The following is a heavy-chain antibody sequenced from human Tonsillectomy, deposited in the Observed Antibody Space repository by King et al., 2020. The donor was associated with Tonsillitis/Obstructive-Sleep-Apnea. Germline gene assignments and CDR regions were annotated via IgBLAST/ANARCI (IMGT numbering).Heavy chain of an antibody. CDR1: GFTFSDQY. J-gene: IGHJ4*02. V-gene: IGHV3-72*01. CDR3: ARVRGFSSSYDY. D-gene: IGHD5-12*01. Sequence: LVESGGGLVQPGGSLRLSCAASGFTFSDQYMDWVRQAPGKGLEWVGRTRNKAKSYTTEYAASVKGRFTISRDDSKNSLYVQMNSLKTEDTAVYYCARVRGFSSSYDYWGQGTLVTVSS. CDR2: TRNKAKSYTT.